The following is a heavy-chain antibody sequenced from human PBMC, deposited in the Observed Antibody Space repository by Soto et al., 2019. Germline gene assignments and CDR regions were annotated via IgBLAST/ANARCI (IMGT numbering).Heavy chain of an antibody. CDR1: GFTFSSYG. CDR3: AKAFRGVIGAEYSQH. D-gene: IGHD3-10*01. V-gene: IGHV3-30*18. CDR2: ISYDGSNK. J-gene: IGHJ1*01. Sequence: QVQLVESGGGVVQPGRSLRLSCAASGFTFSSYGMHWVRQAPGKGLEWVAVISYDGSNKYYADSVKGRFTISRDNSKNTLYLQMNSLRAEDTAVYYCAKAFRGVIGAEYSQHWGQGTLVTVSS.